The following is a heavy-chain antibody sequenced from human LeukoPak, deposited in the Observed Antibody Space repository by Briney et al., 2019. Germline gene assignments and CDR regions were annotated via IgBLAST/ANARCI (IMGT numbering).Heavy chain of an antibody. J-gene: IGHJ4*02. V-gene: IGHV3-7*01. CDR3: VGVCEGSTGYCFDY. Sequence: GGSLRLSLVGTGLSLIGHWMTGVRQPPGKGVEGVANMKQEGSEKYYVDTVRGRFTISRDSARNALYLQIDTLRADDTAGCYLVGVCEGSTGYCFDYWGRGSLVTVSS. CDR1: GLSLIGHW. CDR2: MKQEGSEK. D-gene: IGHD2-8*02.